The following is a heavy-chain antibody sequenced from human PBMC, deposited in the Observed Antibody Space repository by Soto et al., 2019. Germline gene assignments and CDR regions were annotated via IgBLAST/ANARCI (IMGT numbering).Heavy chain of an antibody. CDR3: ATVGGSSWHSPMEV. V-gene: IGHV1-69*13. CDR2: IIPIFGTA. Sequence: GGSVKDSCNASGGAFSSYAISWVRQAPGQGLEWMGGIIPIFGTANYAQKFRGRVTVTADESTSTAYMELSSLRSEDTAVYYCATVGGSSWHSPMEVWGQGTTVTVSS. CDR1: GGAFSSYA. J-gene: IGHJ6*02. D-gene: IGHD6-13*01.